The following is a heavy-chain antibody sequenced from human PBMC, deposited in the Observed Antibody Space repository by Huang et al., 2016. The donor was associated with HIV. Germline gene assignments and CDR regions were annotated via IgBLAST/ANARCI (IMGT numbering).Heavy chain of an antibody. Sequence: QVQLVQSGAEVKKPGTSVKVSCKTSGYTFSSHALHWLRQAPGQRPEWMGWINGGNGDTKYSPKFQGRVTITSDTSANIGYMELNSLLSEDTAVYYCARDPLDIRRHFDFWGQGSLVTVSS. V-gene: IGHV1-3*01. D-gene: IGHD3-3*01. CDR2: INGGNGDT. CDR1: GYTFSSHA. CDR3: ARDPLDIRRHFDF. J-gene: IGHJ4*02.